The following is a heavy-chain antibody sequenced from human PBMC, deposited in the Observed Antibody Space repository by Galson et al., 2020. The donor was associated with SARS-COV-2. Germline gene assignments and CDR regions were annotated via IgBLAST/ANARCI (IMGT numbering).Heavy chain of an antibody. CDR3: AGRVAGAGSLHI. CDR2: TYYRSQWST. Sequence: SQTLSLTCAISGDSVSSNSAAWNWIRQSQSTGLEWLGRTYYRSQWSTDYAVSVKSRITINPDTSKNQFSLQLNSVTPEDTAIYYCAGRVAGAGSLHIWGQGTMVIVSS. J-gene: IGHJ3*02. CDR1: GDSVSSNSAA. D-gene: IGHD6-13*01. V-gene: IGHV6-1*01.